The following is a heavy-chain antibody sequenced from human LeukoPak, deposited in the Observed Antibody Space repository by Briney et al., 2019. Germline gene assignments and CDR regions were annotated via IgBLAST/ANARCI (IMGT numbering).Heavy chain of an antibody. CDR1: GDSFSSVTDY. Sequence: SETLSLTCTVSGDSFSSVTDYWAWIRQPPGKGLEWIASGDYSGGKYYNPSLESRVAISTDMSKSQISLKLTSVTAADTAVYYCARLAVMGAQTSFSYFDYWGQGTLVTVSS. CDR2: GDYSGGK. D-gene: IGHD3-16*01. V-gene: IGHV4-39*01. CDR3: ARLAVMGAQTSFSYFDY. J-gene: IGHJ4*02.